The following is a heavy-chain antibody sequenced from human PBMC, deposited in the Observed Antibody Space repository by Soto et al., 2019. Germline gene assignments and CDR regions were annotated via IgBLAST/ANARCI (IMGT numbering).Heavy chain of an antibody. CDR3: AKQKDEQQLFHCYYGMDV. CDR1: GGSISSSSYY. V-gene: IGHV4-39*01. J-gene: IGHJ6*02. Sequence: PSETLSLTCTVSGGSISSSSYYWGWIRQPPGKGLEWIGSIYYSGSTYYNPSLKSRVTISVDTSKNQFSLKLSSVTAADTAVYYCAKQKDEQQLFHCYYGMDVWGQGTTVTVSS. D-gene: IGHD6-13*01. CDR2: IYYSGST.